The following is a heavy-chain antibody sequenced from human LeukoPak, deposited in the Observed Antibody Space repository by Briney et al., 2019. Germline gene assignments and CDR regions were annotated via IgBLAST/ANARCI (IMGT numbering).Heavy chain of an antibody. CDR3: ARDCSGGSCYSTDGGYYGMDV. D-gene: IGHD2-15*01. CDR1: GYTLTELS. V-gene: IGHV1-24*01. CDR2: YDPEDGET. J-gene: IGHJ6*02. Sequence: ASVKVSCKVSGYTLTELSMHWVRQAPGKGLEWMGGYDPEDGETIYAQKFQGRVTITADESTSTAYMELSSLRSEDTAVYYCARDCSGGSCYSTDGGYYGMDVWGQGTTVTVSS.